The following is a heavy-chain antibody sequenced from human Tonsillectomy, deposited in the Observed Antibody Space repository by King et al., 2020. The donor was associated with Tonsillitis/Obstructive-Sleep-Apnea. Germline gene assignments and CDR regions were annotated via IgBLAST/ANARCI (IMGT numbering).Heavy chain of an antibody. Sequence: VQLVESGGGLVQPGGSLRLSCAASGFTFSSYEMNWVRQAPGKGLEWVSYISCCGSTIYYADSVKGRFTISRDNAKNSLSLQMNSLRAEDTAVYYCAREWYRYGMCVWGRGTAVTVSS. D-gene: IGHD6-13*01. CDR2: ISCCGSTI. V-gene: IGHV3-48*03. CDR3: AREWYRYGMCV. J-gene: IGHJ6*02. CDR1: GFTFSSYE.